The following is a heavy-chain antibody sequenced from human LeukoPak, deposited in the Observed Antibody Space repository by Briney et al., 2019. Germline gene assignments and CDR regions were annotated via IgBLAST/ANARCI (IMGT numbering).Heavy chain of an antibody. J-gene: IGHJ4*02. CDR3: ARELYSSGWHGVDS. CDR1: GFILSDYY. Sequence: GGSLRLSCTASGFILSDYYMNWLRHSPGRGLEWVSYITSGSSYTNYADSVKGRFTISRDNAKNSLYLQMNSLRAEDTAVYYCARELYSSGWHGVDSWGQGTLVTVSS. D-gene: IGHD6-19*01. V-gene: IGHV3-11*05. CDR2: ITSGSSYT.